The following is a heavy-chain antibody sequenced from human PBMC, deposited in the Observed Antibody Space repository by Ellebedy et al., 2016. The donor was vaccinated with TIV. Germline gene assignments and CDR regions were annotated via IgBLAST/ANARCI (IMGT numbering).Heavy chain of an antibody. J-gene: IGHJ6*02. CDR1: GFTFSSYS. V-gene: IGHV3-48*01. D-gene: IGHD6-6*01. CDR3: ARGGIAARAYSSPFNYGMDV. Sequence: GESLKISCAASGFTFSSYSMNWVRQAPGKGLEWVSYISSSSSTIYYADSVKGRFTISRDNAKNSLYLQMNSLRAEDTAVYYCARGGIAARAYSSPFNYGMDVWGQGTTVTVSS. CDR2: ISSSSSTI.